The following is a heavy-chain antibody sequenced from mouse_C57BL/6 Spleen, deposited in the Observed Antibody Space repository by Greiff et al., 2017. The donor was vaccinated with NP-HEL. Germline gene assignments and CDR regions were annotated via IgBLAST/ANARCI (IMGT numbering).Heavy chain of an antibody. CDR1: GFTFSDYG. D-gene: IGHD1-1*01. CDR3: ARGDYYGSSLAY. CDR2: ISSGSSTI. J-gene: IGHJ3*01. V-gene: IGHV5-17*01. Sequence: EVKVEESGGGLVKPGGSLKLSCAASGFTFSDYGMHWVRQAPEKGLEWVAYISSGSSTIYYADTVKGRVTISRDNAKNTLFLQMTSLRSEDTAMYYCARGDYYGSSLAYWGQGTLVTVSA.